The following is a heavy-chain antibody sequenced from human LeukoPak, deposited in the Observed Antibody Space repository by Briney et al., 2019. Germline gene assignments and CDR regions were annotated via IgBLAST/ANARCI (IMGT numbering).Heavy chain of an antibody. CDR1: GFTLSSYW. D-gene: IGHD2-8*02. CDR3: ARGLLGIDY. Sequence: PGGSLRLSCAASGFTLSSYWMHWVRQDPGKGLVWVSRLDNDGRTTNYADSVKGRFTISRDSAKNTLYLQMNSLSAEDTAIYYCARGLLGIDYWGPGTLVTVSS. J-gene: IGHJ4*02. V-gene: IGHV3-74*01. CDR2: LDNDGRTT.